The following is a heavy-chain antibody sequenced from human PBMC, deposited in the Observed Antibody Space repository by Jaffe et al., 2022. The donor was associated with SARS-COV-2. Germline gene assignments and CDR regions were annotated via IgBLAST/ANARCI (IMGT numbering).Heavy chain of an antibody. Sequence: QVQLQESGPGLVKPSQTLSLTCTVSGGSISSGSYYWSWIRQPAGKGLEWIGRIYTSGSTNYNPSLKSRVTISVDTSKNQFSLKLSSVTAADTAVYYCARDGGDIVVSGWFDPWGQGTLVTVSS. CDR2: IYTSGST. J-gene: IGHJ5*02. D-gene: IGHD2-2*01. V-gene: IGHV4-61*02. CDR3: ARDGGDIVVSGWFDP. CDR1: GGSISSGSYY.